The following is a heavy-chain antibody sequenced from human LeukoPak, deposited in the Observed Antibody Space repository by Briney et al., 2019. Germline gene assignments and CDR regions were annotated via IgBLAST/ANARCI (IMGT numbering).Heavy chain of an antibody. Sequence: SVKVSCKASGGTFSSYAISWVRQAPGQGLEWMGRIIPILGIANYAQKFQGRVTITADKSTSTAYMELSRLRSDDTAVYYCAREVVVTVAFDIWGQGTMVTVSS. CDR3: AREVVVTVAFDI. CDR1: GGTFSSYA. V-gene: IGHV1-69*04. J-gene: IGHJ3*02. D-gene: IGHD2-21*02. CDR2: IIPILGIA.